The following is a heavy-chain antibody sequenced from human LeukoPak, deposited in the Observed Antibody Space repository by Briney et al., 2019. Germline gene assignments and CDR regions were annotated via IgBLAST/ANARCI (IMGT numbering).Heavy chain of an antibody. CDR2: TSFDGSEE. J-gene: IGHJ4*02. V-gene: IGHV3-30*01. CDR3: ARGRARLVRAGTIDY. D-gene: IGHD1-1*01. Sequence: GGSLRLSCVASGFTFSSFAMHWVRQAPGKGLEWVAVTSFDGSEEYYADFVQGRVTISRDNAKNTVGLQMNSLRVEDTAVYYCARGRARLVRAGTIDYWGQGTLVTVSS. CDR1: GFTFSSFA.